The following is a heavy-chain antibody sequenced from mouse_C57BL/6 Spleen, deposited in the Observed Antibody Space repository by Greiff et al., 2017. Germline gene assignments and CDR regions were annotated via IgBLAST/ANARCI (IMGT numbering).Heavy chain of an antibody. D-gene: IGHD1-1*01. CDR3: ARSYYYGSSQNYFDY. J-gene: IGHJ2*01. V-gene: IGHV5-17*01. CDR1: GFTFSDYG. Sequence: EVKLMESGGGLVKPGGSLKLSCAASGFTFSDYGMHWVRQAPEKGLEWVAYISSGSSTIYYADTVKGRFTISRDNAKNTLFLQMTSLRSEDTAMYYCARSYYYGSSQNYFDYWGQGTTLTVSS. CDR2: ISSGSSTI.